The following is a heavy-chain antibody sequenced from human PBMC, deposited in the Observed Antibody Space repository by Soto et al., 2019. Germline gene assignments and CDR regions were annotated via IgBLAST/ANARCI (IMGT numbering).Heavy chain of an antibody. CDR2: IWYDGSNK. CDR3: ARDGGDTAMVTYYFDY. CDR1: GFTFSSYG. D-gene: IGHD5-18*01. Sequence: GGSLRLSCAASGFTFSSYGIHWVRQAPGKGLEWVAVIWYDGSNKYYADSVKGRFTISRDNSKTMLYLQMNSLRAEDTAVYYCARDGGDTAMVTYYFDYWGQGTLVTVSS. V-gene: IGHV3-33*01. J-gene: IGHJ4*02.